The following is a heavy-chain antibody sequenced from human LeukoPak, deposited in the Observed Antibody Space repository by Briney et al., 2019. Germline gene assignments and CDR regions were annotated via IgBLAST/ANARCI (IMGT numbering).Heavy chain of an antibody. CDR2: FDPEDGET. D-gene: IGHD3-16*01. V-gene: IGHV1-24*01. J-gene: IGHJ6*02. Sequence: ASVKVSCKVSGYTLTELSMHWVRQAPGKGLEWMGGFDPEDGETIYAQKFQGRVTMTEDTSTDTAYMELSSLRSEDTAVYYCATLIEGGSGMDVWGQGTTVTVSS. CDR1: GYTLTELS. CDR3: ATLIEGGSGMDV.